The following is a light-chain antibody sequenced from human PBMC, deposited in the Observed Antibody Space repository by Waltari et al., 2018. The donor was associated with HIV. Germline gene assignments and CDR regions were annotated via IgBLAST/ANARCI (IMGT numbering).Light chain of an antibody. V-gene: IGLV2-14*01. Sequence: QSALTQPASVSGSPGQSITISCTGTSSDAGGYNYVSWYQQHPGKAPKLMIYEVSNRPSGVSNLFSGSKSGNTASLTISGLQAEDEADYYCSSYTSSSVVFGGGTKLTVL. CDR1: SSDAGGYNY. J-gene: IGLJ2*01. CDR3: SSYTSSSVV. CDR2: EVS.